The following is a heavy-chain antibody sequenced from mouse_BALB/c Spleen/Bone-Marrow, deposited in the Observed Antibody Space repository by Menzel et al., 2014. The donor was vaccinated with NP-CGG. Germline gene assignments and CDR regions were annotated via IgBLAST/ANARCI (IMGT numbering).Heavy chain of an antibody. D-gene: IGHD2-14*01. CDR1: GFNIKDTY. J-gene: IGHJ1*01. CDR2: IDPANGNT. Sequence: VMLVESGAELVKPGASVKLSCTASGFNIKDTYMHWVKQRPEQGLEWIGRIDPANGNTKYDPKFQGKATITADTSSNTAYLQLSSLTSEDTAVYYCASYRYGWYFDVWGAGTTVTVSS. V-gene: IGHV14-3*02. CDR3: ASYRYGWYFDV.